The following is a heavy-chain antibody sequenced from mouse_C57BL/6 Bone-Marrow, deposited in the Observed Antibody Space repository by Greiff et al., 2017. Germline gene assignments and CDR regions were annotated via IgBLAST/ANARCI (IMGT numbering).Heavy chain of an antibody. CDR3: ARSYDYDDYTMDY. CDR1: GYTFTNYW. J-gene: IGHJ4*01. V-gene: IGHV1-64*01. Sequence: QVQLQQPGAELVKPGASVKLSCKASGYTFTNYWMHWVKQRPGQGLEWIGMMHPNGGSPDYNEKFKSEATLSVDKSSRTAYMELSSLTSEDSAVYYCARSYDYDDYTMDYGGQGPSVTVSS. CDR2: MHPNGGSP. D-gene: IGHD2-4*01.